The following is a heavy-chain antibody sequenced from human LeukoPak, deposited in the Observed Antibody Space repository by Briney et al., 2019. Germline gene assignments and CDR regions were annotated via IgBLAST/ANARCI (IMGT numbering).Heavy chain of an antibody. CDR2: ISPYNGNT. D-gene: IGHD1-26*01. CDR3: ERGLVGATFNDY. CDR1: GYSFSSYG. J-gene: IGHJ4*02. V-gene: IGHV1-18*01. Sequence: PEASVKVSCKTSGYSFSSYGINWVRQAPGQGLEWMGWISPYNGNTNYAQKLQGRVTMTTDTSTTTAYMELRSLRSDDTAVYYCERGLVGATFNDYWGQGTLVTVSS.